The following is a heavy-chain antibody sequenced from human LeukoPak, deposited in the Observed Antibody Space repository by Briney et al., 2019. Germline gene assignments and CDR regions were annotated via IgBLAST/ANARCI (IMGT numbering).Heavy chain of an antibody. CDR3: ANQREYFDWLFPITDPIMY. CDR1: GFTFSSYS. CDR2: ISSSSSYI. V-gene: IGHV3-21*01. J-gene: IGHJ4*02. Sequence: PGGSLRLSCAASGFTFSSYSMNWVRQAPGKGLEWVSSISSSSSYIYYADSVKGRFTISRDNAKNSLYLQMNSLRAEDTAVYYCANQREYFDWLFPITDPIMYWGQGTLVTVSS. D-gene: IGHD3-9*01.